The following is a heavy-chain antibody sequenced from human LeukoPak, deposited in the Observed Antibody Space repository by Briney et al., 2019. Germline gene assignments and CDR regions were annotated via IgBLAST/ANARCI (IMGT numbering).Heavy chain of an antibody. CDR3: AMSWTINWADY. CDR2: ISYDGNNE. D-gene: IGHD1-1*01. CDR1: GFTFSAYA. Sequence: PGGAPRLSCVAPGFTFSAYAKHWGRQAPGKGLEWVAIISYDGNNEYYADSVKGRFSISRDNSKNTLYLQMDSLRPEDTAVYYCAMSWTINWADYWGQGTLVTVSS. V-gene: IGHV3-30-3*01. J-gene: IGHJ4*02.